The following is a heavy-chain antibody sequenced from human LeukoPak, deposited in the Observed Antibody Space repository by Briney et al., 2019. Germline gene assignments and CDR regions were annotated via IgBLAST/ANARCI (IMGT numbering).Heavy chain of an antibody. CDR1: GFTFSSYE. D-gene: IGHD4-23*01. CDR2: ISSSGSTI. CDR3: ADSMTTVLN. V-gene: IGHV3-48*03. Sequence: GGSLRLSCAASGFTFSSYEMNWVRQAPGKGLEWVSYISSSGSTIYYADSVKGRFTISRDNAKNSLYLQMNSLRAEDTAVYYCADSMTTVLNWGQGTLVTVSS. J-gene: IGHJ4*02.